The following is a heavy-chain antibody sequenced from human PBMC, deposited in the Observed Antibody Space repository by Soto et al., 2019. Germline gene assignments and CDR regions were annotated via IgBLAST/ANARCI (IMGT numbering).Heavy chain of an antibody. CDR2: INHSGST. CDR3: ARGQRELLYSSGWYGDY. CDR1: GGSFSVYY. D-gene: IGHD6-19*01. Sequence: SETLSLTCAVYGGSFSVYYWSWIRQPPGKGLEWIGEINHSGSTNYNPSLKSRVTISVDTSKNQFSLKLSSVTAADTAVYYCARGQRELLYSSGWYGDYWGQGTLVTVSS. J-gene: IGHJ4*02. V-gene: IGHV4-34*01.